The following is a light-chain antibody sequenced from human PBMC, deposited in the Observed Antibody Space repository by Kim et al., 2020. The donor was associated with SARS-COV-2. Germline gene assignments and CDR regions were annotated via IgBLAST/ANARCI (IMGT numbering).Light chain of an antibody. Sequence: APAGDRVTITCQASQDIKKYVNWYQQKPGKPPKVLIHDASNLETGVPSRFSGGGSGTDFTFTITSLQPEDIATYFCQQFQDLPITFGQGTRLEIK. CDR2: DAS. V-gene: IGKV1-33*01. CDR3: QQFQDLPIT. J-gene: IGKJ5*01. CDR1: QDIKKY.